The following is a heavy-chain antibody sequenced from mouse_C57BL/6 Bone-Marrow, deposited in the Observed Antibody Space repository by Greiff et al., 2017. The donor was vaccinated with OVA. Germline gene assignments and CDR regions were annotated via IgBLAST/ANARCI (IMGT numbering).Heavy chain of an antibody. Sequence: EVQLQQSGPELAKPGASVKIPCKASGYTFTDYNMDWVKQSHGKSLEWIGDINSNNGGTIYNQKFKGKATLTVDKSSSTAYMELLSMTSGDTAVYYCARGGYYDYDGGAWFAYWGQGTLVTVSA. D-gene: IGHD2-4*01. CDR3: ARGGYYDYDGGAWFAY. CDR1: GYTFTDYN. J-gene: IGHJ3*01. V-gene: IGHV1-18*01. CDR2: INSNNGGT.